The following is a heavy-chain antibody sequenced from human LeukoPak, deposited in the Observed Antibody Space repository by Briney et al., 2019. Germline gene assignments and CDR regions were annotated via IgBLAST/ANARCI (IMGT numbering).Heavy chain of an antibody. CDR2: MNPNTGDT. CDR3: ARGRIVGATPDAFDI. CDR1: GYSFTSFH. D-gene: IGHD1-26*01. J-gene: IGHJ3*02. Sequence: ASVRVSCKAAGYSFTSFHINWVRQAPGQGPEWMGWMNPNTGDTGFPQNFQGRVTITQDSSISTVYMELSSLRSEDTAVYYCARGRIVGATPDAFDIWGQGTMVTVSS. V-gene: IGHV1-8*03.